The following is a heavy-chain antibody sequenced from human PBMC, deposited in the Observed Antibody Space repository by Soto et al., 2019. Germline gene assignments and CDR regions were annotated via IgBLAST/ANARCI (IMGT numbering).Heavy chain of an antibody. V-gene: IGHV4-34*01. Sequence: PSETLSLTCAVYGGSFSGYYWSWIRQPPGKGLEWIGEINHSGSTNYNPSLKSRVTISVDTSKNQFSLKLSSVTAADTAVYYCARLVVVPAAVNPLWYYYYGMDVWGQGTTVTVSS. CDR3: ARLVVVPAAVNPLWYYYYGMDV. J-gene: IGHJ6*02. CDR1: GGSFSGYY. D-gene: IGHD2-2*01. CDR2: INHSGST.